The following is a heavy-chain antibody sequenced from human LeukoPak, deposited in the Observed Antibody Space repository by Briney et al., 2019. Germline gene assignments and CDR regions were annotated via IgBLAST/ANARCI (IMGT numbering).Heavy chain of an antibody. J-gene: IGHJ4*02. CDR1: GDSIINHY. V-gene: IGHV4-4*09. CDR3: ARHYSGAYSPFDH. Sequence: SETLSLTCTVSGDSIINHYWSWIRQSPGKGLEWVGFIYTSGNTKYNPSLKSRGTISGDTSMNQLSLKLTSVTAADTAVYYCARHYSGAYSPFDHWGQGALVAVSS. D-gene: IGHD1-26*01. CDR2: IYTSGNT.